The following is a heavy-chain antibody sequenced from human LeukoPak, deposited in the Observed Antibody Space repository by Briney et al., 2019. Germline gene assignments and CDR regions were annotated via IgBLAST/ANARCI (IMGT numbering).Heavy chain of an antibody. J-gene: IGHJ4*02. D-gene: IGHD3-22*01. V-gene: IGHV3-23*01. CDR1: GFTFTSYS. CDR2: ISGSGGSA. Sequence: GGSLRLSCAASGFTFTSYSMSWVRQAPGKGLEWVSAISGSGGSAYYADSVKGRFTISRDNSKNTLYLQMNSLRAEDTAVYYCAKEKDSRGYFDYWGQGTLVTVSS. CDR3: AKEKDSRGYFDY.